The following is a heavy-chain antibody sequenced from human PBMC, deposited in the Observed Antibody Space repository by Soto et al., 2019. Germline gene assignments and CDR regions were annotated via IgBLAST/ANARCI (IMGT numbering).Heavy chain of an antibody. V-gene: IGHV4-39*01. CDR3: ARQEGYTAGCQGY. Sequence: QVQLQESGPGLVKPSETLSLTCSVSGASISSGDYYWGWIRQPPGEGLEWIGSIYYSGRTNYNPSLNSRVTIALDTSEKQFSLRLSSVTAADTAVYYCARQEGYTAGCQGYWGQGTLVTVSS. D-gene: IGHD5-18*01. CDR1: GASISSGDYY. CDR2: IYYSGRT. J-gene: IGHJ4*02.